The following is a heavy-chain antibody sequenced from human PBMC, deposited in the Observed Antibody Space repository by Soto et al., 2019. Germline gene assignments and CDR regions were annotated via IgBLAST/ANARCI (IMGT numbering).Heavy chain of an antibody. J-gene: IGHJ4*02. CDR3: ARARFQVLYGKPYFDS. CDR2: IYHSGST. Sequence: SETLSLTCAVSGGSISSSNWWSWVRQPPGKGLEWIGEIYHSGSTNYNLSLKSRVTISVDKSKNQFSLKLSSVTAADTAVYYCARARFQVLYGKPYFDSWGQGTLVTVSS. CDR1: GGSISSSNW. V-gene: IGHV4-4*02. D-gene: IGHD2-2*02.